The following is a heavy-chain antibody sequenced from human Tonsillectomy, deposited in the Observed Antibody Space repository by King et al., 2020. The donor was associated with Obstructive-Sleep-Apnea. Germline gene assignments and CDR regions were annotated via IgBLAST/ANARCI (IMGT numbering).Heavy chain of an antibody. V-gene: IGHV3-21*01. CDR1: GFTFSSYS. Sequence: VQLVESGGGLVKPGGSLRLSCAASGFTFSSYSMNWVRQAPGKGLEWVSSISITSSYIYYADSMKGRFTISRDKAKNSLYLHVSSLSAADTAVYYCAREFHIAAATDYYYYGLDVWGQGTTVTVAS. J-gene: IGHJ6*02. CDR2: ISITSSYI. CDR3: AREFHIAAATDYYYYGLDV. D-gene: IGHD6-13*01.